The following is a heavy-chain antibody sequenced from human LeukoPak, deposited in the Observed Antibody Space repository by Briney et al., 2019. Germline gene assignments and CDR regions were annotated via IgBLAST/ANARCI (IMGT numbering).Heavy chain of an antibody. V-gene: IGHV5-51*01. CDR1: GYNFITYW. CDR3: ARLAYSTTWSAARFDP. D-gene: IGHD3-16*01. J-gene: IGHJ5*02. Sequence: GESLKTSCKGSGYNFITYWIAWVRQMPAKGLEWIRNNYPGDSDTRYSPDFQGQVTISADKSISTAYLQWSSLKASDTAMYYCARLAYSTTWSAARFDPWGQGTLVTVSS. CDR2: NYPGDSDT.